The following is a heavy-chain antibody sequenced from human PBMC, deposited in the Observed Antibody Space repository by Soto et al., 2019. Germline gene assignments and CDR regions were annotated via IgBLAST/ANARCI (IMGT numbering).Heavy chain of an antibody. CDR1: GYTFTGYY. D-gene: IGHD2-2*01. V-gene: IGHV1-2*04. CDR2: INPNSGGT. Sequence: ASVKVSCKASGYTFTGYYMHWVRQAPGQGLEWMGWINPNSGGTNYAQKFQGWVTMTRDTSISTAYMELSRLRSDDTAVYYCAREVVLVPAARDKSWFDPWGQGTLVTVSS. J-gene: IGHJ5*02. CDR3: AREVVLVPAARDKSWFDP.